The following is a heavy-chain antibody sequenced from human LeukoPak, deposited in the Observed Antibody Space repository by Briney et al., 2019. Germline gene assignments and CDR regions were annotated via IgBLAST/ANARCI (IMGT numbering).Heavy chain of an antibody. CDR1: GGSISSYY. J-gene: IGHJ6*03. CDR3: ARGTMVRASDYYYMDV. V-gene: IGHV4-4*07. D-gene: IGHD3-10*01. CDR2: IYTSGST. Sequence: PSETLSLTCTASGGSISSYYWSWIRPPPGKGLEWVGRIYTSGSTNYNPSLKSRVTMSVDTSKNQFSLKLSSVTAADTAVYYCARGTMVRASDYYYMDVWGKGTTVTVSS.